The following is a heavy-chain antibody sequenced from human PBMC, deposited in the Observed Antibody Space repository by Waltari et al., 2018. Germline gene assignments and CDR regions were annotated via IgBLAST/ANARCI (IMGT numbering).Heavy chain of an antibody. J-gene: IGHJ4*02. CDR2: SYYSGST. CDR1: GGSIRSSSYY. V-gene: IGHV4-39*01. D-gene: IGHD1-26*01. CDR3: ARHYSGSYSTAYYFDY. Sequence: QLQLLESAPGLVKPSETLSLTYTVSGGSIRSSSYYWCWIRQPPGKGREWIGSSYYSGSTYYNPSLKSRVTTSGDTSKNQLCLKMGAVTAADKAVYYSARHYSGSYSTAYYFDYWGQGTLVTVSS.